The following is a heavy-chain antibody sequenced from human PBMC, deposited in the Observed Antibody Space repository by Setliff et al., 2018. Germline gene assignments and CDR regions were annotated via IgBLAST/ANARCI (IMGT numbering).Heavy chain of an antibody. CDR3: ARMTGFAYMDV. Sequence: SETLSLTCNVSGDSINSRTHYWSWVRQPAGKGLEWIGRIYASWGTNYNPSLRSRVTISMDTSKNQFSLTLSSVTAADTAVYYCARMTGFAYMDVWGKGTTVTVSS. V-gene: IGHV4-61*02. J-gene: IGHJ6*03. D-gene: IGHD3-3*01. CDR1: GDSINSRTHY. CDR2: IYASWGT.